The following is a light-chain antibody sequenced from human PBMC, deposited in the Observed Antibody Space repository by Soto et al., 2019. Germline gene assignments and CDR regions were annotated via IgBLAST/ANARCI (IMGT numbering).Light chain of an antibody. V-gene: IGKV3-15*01. CDR1: QSVGSK. CDR3: QQYDDWPLT. CDR2: GAS. J-gene: IGKJ4*01. Sequence: ERVMTQSPDTLSVSPGERATLSCRASQSVGSKLAWYQQKVGQAPSLLIYGASTRATGVPARFGGSGSGTEFTLTISSLQSEDFAVYYCQQYDDWPLTFGGRTKVEIK.